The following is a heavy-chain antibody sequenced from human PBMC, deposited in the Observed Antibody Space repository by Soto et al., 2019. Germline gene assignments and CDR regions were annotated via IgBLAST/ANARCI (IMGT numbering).Heavy chain of an antibody. CDR3: ARQGDYSNYAFGY. Sequence: GESLKISCKGSGYIFTSYWIGWVRQMPGKGLEWMGIIYPGDSDTRYSPSFQGQVTISADKSISTAYLQWSSLKASANAMYYCARQGDYSNYAFGYWGQGTLVTFSS. D-gene: IGHD4-4*01. J-gene: IGHJ4*02. CDR1: GYIFTSYW. CDR2: IYPGDSDT. V-gene: IGHV5-51*01.